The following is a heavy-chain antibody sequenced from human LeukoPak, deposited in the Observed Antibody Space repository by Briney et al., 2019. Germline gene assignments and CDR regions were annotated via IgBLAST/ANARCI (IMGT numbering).Heavy chain of an antibody. Sequence: GGSLRLSCAASGFTFSDYYMSWIRQAPGKGLEWVSYISSSGSTIYYADSVKGRFTTSRDNAKNSLYLQMNSLRAEDTAVYYCARNLRASSGWYGYYYYYMDVWGKGTTVTVSS. J-gene: IGHJ6*03. CDR3: ARNLRASSGWYGYYYYYMDV. CDR1: GFTFSDYY. D-gene: IGHD6-19*01. CDR2: ISSSGSTI. V-gene: IGHV3-11*04.